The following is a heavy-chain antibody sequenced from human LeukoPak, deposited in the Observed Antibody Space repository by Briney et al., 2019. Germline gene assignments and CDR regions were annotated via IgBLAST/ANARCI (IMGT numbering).Heavy chain of an antibody. CDR1: GFSFSDYY. Sequence: GGSLRLSCAASGFSFSDYYMSWIRQAPGKGLEYISYISRSGSSIYYADSVKGRFTISRDNAKHSLYLQMNGLRAEDTAVYHCARDRGPIREESYYSYYLDVWGKGTTVTVSS. J-gene: IGHJ6*03. CDR2: ISRSGSSI. CDR3: ARDRGPIREESYYSYYLDV. V-gene: IGHV3-11*01. D-gene: IGHD3-10*01.